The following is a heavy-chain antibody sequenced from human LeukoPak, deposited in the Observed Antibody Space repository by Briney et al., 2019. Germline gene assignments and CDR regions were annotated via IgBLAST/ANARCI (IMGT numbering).Heavy chain of an antibody. CDR3: ARQPIYEAYFDF. D-gene: IGHD3-16*01. Sequence: GGSLRLSCAASGFPFDRYWMSWVRLAPGKGLEWVANIKHDGSEKTFVDSVKGRFTISRDNAENSLYLQMNSLRAEDTAVYYCARQPIYEAYFDFWGQGTLVTVST. V-gene: IGHV3-7*01. J-gene: IGHJ4*02. CDR2: IKHDGSEK. CDR1: GFPFDRYW.